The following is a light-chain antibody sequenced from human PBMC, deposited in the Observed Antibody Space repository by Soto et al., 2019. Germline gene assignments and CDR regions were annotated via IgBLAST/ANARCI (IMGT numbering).Light chain of an antibody. CDR3: ETWDSNTRV. J-gene: IGLJ3*02. Sequence: QSVLTQSSSASASLGSSVKLTCTLSSGHSNYIIAWPQQQPGKAPRYLMKLEGSGSYSKGSGVPDRLSGSSSGADRYLTISNLQSEDEADYYCETWDSNTRVFGGGTKLTVL. V-gene: IGLV4-60*03. CDR1: SGHSNYI. CDR2: LEGSGSY.